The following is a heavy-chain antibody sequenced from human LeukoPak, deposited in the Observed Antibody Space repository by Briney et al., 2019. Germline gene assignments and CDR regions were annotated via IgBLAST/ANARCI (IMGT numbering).Heavy chain of an antibody. J-gene: IGHJ4*02. D-gene: IGHD2-15*01. Sequence: SETLSLTCTVSGGSISSYYWSWIRQPPGKGLEWIGYIYYSGSTNYNPSLKSRVTISVDTSKNQFSLKLSSVTAADTAVYYCARGVVVVAATLLFDYWGQGTLATVSS. CDR1: GGSISSYY. V-gene: IGHV4-59*01. CDR3: ARGVVVVAATLLFDY. CDR2: IYYSGST.